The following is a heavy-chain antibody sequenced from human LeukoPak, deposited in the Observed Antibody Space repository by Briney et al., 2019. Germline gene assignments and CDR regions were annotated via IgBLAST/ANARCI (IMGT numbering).Heavy chain of an antibody. Sequence: GGSLRLSCAASGFTFSSYAMSWVRQAPGKGLEWVSAISGSGGSTYYADSVKGRFTISRDNSKNTLYLQMSSLRAEDTAVYYCVKDRDYYGSGSLGYWGQGTLVTVSS. CDR2: ISGSGGST. D-gene: IGHD3-10*01. CDR1: GFTFSSYA. J-gene: IGHJ4*02. CDR3: VKDRDYYGSGSLGY. V-gene: IGHV3-23*01.